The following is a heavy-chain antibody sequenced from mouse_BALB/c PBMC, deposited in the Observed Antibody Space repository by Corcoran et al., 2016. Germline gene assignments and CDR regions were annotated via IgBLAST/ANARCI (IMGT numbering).Heavy chain of an antibody. CDR1: GYTFTNYG. D-gene: IGHD3-3*01. CDR2: INTYTGEP. CDR3: ARGDSSNLDY. J-gene: IGHJ2*01. Sequence: QIQLVQSGPELKKPGETVKISCKASGYTFTNYGMNWVKQAPGKGLKWMGWINTYTGEPTYADDFKGRFAFSLETSASTAYLQINNLKNEDMATYFCARGDSSNLDYWGQGTTLTVSS. V-gene: IGHV9-1*02.